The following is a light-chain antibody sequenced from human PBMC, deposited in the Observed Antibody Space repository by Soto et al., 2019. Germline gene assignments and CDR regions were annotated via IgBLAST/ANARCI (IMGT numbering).Light chain of an antibody. Sequence: TRPAVKISVARRVRTSVDFGGSQTVSSNYLAWCQQRPGQAPRLLIYGASTRAAGIPDRFSGSGSGTDFTLTITKLEPEDSPVYFCQQYTVPPTTYGQGTRLEIK. CDR3: QQYTVPPTT. CDR2: GAS. J-gene: IGKJ5*01. CDR1: QTVSSNY. V-gene: IGKV3-20*01.